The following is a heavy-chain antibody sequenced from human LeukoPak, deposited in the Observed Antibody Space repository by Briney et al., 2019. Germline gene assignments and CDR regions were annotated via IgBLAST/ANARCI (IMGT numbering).Heavy chain of an antibody. D-gene: IGHD3-22*01. J-gene: IGHJ4*02. Sequence: SETLSLTCTGSGGSISSGSYDWSWIRQPAGKGVGWSARIYTSGSTNYNPSLKSRVTISVDTSKNQFSLKLSSVTAADTAVYYCARAPHYYYDSSGSIFDYWGQGTLVTVSS. CDR2: IYTSGST. V-gene: IGHV4-61*02. CDR1: GGSISSGSYD. CDR3: ARAPHYYYDSSGSIFDY.